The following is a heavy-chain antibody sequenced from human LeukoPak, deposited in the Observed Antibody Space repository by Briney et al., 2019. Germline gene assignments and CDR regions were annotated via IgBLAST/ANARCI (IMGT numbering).Heavy chain of an antibody. J-gene: IGHJ4*02. Sequence: GSLRLSCAASGFTFSSYAMSWVRQAPGKGLEWIGSIYYSGSTYYNPSLKSRVTISVDTSKNQFSLKLSSVTAADTVVYYCAREGGYDQIDYWGQGTLVTVSS. CDR3: AREGGYDQIDY. D-gene: IGHD5-12*01. CDR1: GFTFSSYA. V-gene: IGHV4-39*07. CDR2: IYYSGST.